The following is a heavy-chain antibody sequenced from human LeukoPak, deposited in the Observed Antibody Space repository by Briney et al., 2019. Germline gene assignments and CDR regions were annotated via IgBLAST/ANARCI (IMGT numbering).Heavy chain of an antibody. Sequence: KPSETLSLTCAVYGGSFSGYYWSWIRRPPGKGLEWIGEINHSGSTNYNPSLKSRVTISVDTSKNQFSLKLSSVTAADTAVYYCARHGLLWFGELFSRWFDPWGQGTLVTVSS. CDR1: GGSFSGYY. V-gene: IGHV4-34*01. CDR3: ARHGLLWFGELFSRWFDP. J-gene: IGHJ5*02. CDR2: INHSGST. D-gene: IGHD3-10*01.